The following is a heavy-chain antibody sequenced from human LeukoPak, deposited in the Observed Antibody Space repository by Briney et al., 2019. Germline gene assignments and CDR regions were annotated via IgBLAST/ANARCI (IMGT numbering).Heavy chain of an antibody. Sequence: GESLKISCKGSGYSFTSYWIGWVRQMPGKGLEWMGIIYPGDSDTRYSPSFQGQVTISADKSISTAYLQWSSLKASDTAMYYCAGQRLSRINRGDFDIWGQGTMVTVSS. V-gene: IGHV5-51*01. CDR1: GYSFTSYW. CDR3: AGQRLSRINRGDFDI. J-gene: IGHJ3*02. CDR2: IYPGDSDT. D-gene: IGHD1-14*01.